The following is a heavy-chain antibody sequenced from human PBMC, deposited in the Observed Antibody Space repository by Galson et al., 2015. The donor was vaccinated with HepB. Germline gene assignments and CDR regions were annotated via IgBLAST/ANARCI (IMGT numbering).Heavy chain of an antibody. D-gene: IGHD3-3*01. CDR1: GYTFTSYA. CDR3: ARSVAPRKITTFGVVITDYFDY. V-gene: IGHV1-3*01. J-gene: IGHJ4*02. Sequence: SVKVSCKASGYTFTSYAMHWVRQAPGQRLEWMGWINAGNGNTKYSQKFQGRVTITRDTSASTAYMELSSLRSEDTAAYYCARSVAPRKITTFGVVITDYFDYWGQGTLVTVSS. CDR2: INAGNGNT.